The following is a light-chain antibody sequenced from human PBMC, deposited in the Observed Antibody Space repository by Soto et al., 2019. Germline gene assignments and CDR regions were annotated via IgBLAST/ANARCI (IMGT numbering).Light chain of an antibody. J-gene: IGLJ2*01. Sequence: QAVVTQPPSASGSPGQSVTVSCTGTSTDVGGYNSVSWYQQHPGKAPKLIIYEVDKRPSGVPDRFSGSKSGNTASLTVFGLQDDDEADYFCSSYAGSDILLFGGGTKVTVL. V-gene: IGLV2-8*01. CDR1: STDVGGYNS. CDR3: SSYAGSDILL. CDR2: EVD.